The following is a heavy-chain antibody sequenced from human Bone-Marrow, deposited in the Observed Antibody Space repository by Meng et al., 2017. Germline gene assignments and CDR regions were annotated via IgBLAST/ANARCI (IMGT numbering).Heavy chain of an antibody. V-gene: IGHV1-2*06. J-gene: IGHJ6*02. CDR3: ARKIAVAGTSGYYGMDV. Sequence: ASVKVSCKASGYTFTGYYMHWVRQAPGQGLEWMGRINPNSGGTNYAQKLQGRVTMTRDTSISTAYMELSRLRSDDTAVYYCARKIAVAGTSGYYGMDVWGQGTTVTVSS. D-gene: IGHD6-19*01. CDR2: INPNSGGT. CDR1: GYTFTGYY.